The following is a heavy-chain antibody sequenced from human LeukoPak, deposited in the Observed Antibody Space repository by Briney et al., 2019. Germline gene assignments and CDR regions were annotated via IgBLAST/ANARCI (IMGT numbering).Heavy chain of an antibody. V-gene: IGHV3-53*01. CDR1: GFTVSSNY. CDR3: AREYAYDSSGYRSNAFDI. J-gene: IGHJ3*02. Sequence: GGSLRLSCAASGFTVSSNYMSWVRQAPGKGLGWVSVIYSGGSTYYADSVKGRFTISRDNSKNTLYLQMNSLRAEDTAVYYCAREYAYDSSGYRSNAFDIWGQGTMVTVSS. D-gene: IGHD3-22*01. CDR2: IYSGGST.